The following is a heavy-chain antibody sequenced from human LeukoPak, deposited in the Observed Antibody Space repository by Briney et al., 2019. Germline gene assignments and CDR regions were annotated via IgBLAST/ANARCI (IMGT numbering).Heavy chain of an antibody. J-gene: IGHJ6*02. CDR3: ARGKVVVPYGMDV. D-gene: IGHD2-15*01. CDR1: GGTFTTYA. V-gene: IGHV1-69*04. CDR2: IIPILGIA. Sequence: ASVKLSSKASGGTFTTYAISWVRQAPGQGLEWMGRIIPILGIANYAQKFQGRVTITADKSTSTAYMELSSLRSEDTAVYYCARGKVVVPYGMDVWGQGTTVTVSS.